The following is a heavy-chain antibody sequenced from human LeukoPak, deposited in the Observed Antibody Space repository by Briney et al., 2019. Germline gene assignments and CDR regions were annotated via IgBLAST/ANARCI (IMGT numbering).Heavy chain of an antibody. D-gene: IGHD3-22*01. J-gene: IGHJ5*02. CDR2: ISAYNGNT. V-gene: IGHV1-18*01. CDR1: GYTFTSYG. Sequence: GASVKVSCKASGYTFTSYGISWVRQAPGQGLEWMGWISAYNGNTNYAQKLQGRVTMTTDTSTSTAYMELRSLRSDDTAVYYCASLEYYYDSSGPWTWGQGTLVTVSS. CDR3: ASLEYYYDSSGPWT.